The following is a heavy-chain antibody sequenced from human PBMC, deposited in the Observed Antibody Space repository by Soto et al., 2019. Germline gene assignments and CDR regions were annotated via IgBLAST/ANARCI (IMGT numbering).Heavy chain of an antibody. V-gene: IGHV4-39*01. Sequence: QLQLQESGPGLVKPSETLSLTCTVSGGSISSSSYYWGWIRQPPGKGLEWIVSIYYSGSTYYNPSLKSRVTISVDTSKNEFSLKLSSVTAADTAVYYCARHFRGWYYYYYYGMDVWGQGTTVTVSS. J-gene: IGHJ6*02. CDR2: IYYSGST. CDR3: ARHFRGWYYYYYYGMDV. CDR1: GGSISSSSYY. D-gene: IGHD6-19*01.